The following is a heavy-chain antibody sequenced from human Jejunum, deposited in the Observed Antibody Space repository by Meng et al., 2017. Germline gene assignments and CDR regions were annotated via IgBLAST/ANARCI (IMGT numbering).Heavy chain of an antibody. CDR3: AREGGYSYGPMQ. V-gene: IGHV4-34*01. J-gene: IGHJ4*02. Sequence: VHLQQWGRGLLKPSETPFLSCTVYGGSLNAYIWSWIRQAPGKGLEWIGEINHSGSTTYGPSLKSRVTISADSSKNQFSLSLRSVTAADTAVYYCAREGGYSYGPMQWGQGTLVTVSS. CDR1: GGSLNAYI. CDR2: INHSGST. D-gene: IGHD5-18*01.